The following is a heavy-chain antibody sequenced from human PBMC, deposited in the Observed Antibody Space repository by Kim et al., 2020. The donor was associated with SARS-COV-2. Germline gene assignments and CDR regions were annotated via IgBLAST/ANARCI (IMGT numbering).Heavy chain of an antibody. D-gene: IGHD3-10*01. CDR3: ARDLRASYGSGSYNY. J-gene: IGHJ4*02. V-gene: IGHV1-3*01. Sequence: QKFRGRATITRDTSASTAYMALSSLRSEDTAVYYCARDLRASYGSGSYNYWGQGTLVTVSS.